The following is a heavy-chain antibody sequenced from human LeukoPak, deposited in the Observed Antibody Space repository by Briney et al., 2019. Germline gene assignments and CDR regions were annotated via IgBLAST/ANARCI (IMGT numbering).Heavy chain of an antibody. J-gene: IGHJ6*02. CDR1: GFTFSSYG. Sequence: PGGPLSFSCAAAGFTFSSYGMHWVRQAPGKGLEWVAVIWYDGSNKYYADSVKGRFTISRDNSKNTLYLQMNSLRAEDTAVYYCARSQAPEDYYYGMDVWGQGTTVTVSS. V-gene: IGHV3-33*01. CDR2: IWYDGSNK. CDR3: ARSQAPEDYYYGMDV.